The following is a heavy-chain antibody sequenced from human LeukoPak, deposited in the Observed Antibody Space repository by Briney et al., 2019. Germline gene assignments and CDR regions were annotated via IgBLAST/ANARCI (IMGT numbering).Heavy chain of an antibody. D-gene: IGHD3-22*01. Sequence: SETPSLTCTVSGGSISSGDYYWSWIRQPPGKGLEWIGYIYYSGSTYYNPSLKSRVTISVDTSKNQFSLKLSSVTAADTAVYYCARDFYDSSGSIQGPNYWGQGTLVTVSS. CDR2: IYYSGST. CDR3: ARDFYDSSGSIQGPNY. V-gene: IGHV4-30-4*01. J-gene: IGHJ4*02. CDR1: GGSISSGDYY.